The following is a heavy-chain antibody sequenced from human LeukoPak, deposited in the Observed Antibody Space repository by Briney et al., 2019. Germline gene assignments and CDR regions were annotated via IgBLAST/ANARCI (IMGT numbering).Heavy chain of an antibody. CDR1: GFTFSSYS. CDR3: ARGLGDYDAFDV. V-gene: IGHV3-21*01. J-gene: IGHJ3*01. D-gene: IGHD4-17*01. CDR2: ISGGGSYI. Sequence: GGSLRLSCSVSGFTFSSYSMDWVRQAPGKGLQWVSSISGGGSYIFYADSVEGRFSVSRDNAKNSVFLQMNSLRAEDTAVYYCARGLGDYDAFDVWGHGTRVTVAS.